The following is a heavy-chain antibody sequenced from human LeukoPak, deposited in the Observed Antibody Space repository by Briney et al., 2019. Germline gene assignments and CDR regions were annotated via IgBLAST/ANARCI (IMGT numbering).Heavy chain of an antibody. CDR2: ISGSGGST. J-gene: IGHJ5*02. V-gene: IGHV3-23*01. Sequence: GGSLRLSCAASGFTFSSYAMSWVRQAPRKGLEWVSAISGSGGSTYYADSVKGRFTISRDNSKNTLYLQMNSLRAEDTAVYYCAKKHGSGSPRYNWFDPWGQGTLVTVSS. CDR3: AKKHGSGSPRYNWFDP. D-gene: IGHD3-10*01. CDR1: GFTFSSYA.